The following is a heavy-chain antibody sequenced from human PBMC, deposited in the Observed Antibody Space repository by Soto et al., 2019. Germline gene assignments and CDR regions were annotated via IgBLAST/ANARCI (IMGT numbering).Heavy chain of an antibody. V-gene: IGHV1-58*01. J-gene: IGHJ3*02. Sequence: SVKGSCKTSGFTFSSSAVHWVRQARGHRLQWIGWIDVGSGNANYAQKFQERVTITRDMSTSTAYMELSSLRSEDTAVYYCAASTNVDTAMVPDAFDIWGQGTMVTVSS. CDR3: AASTNVDTAMVPDAFDI. D-gene: IGHD5-18*01. CDR1: GFTFSSSA. CDR2: IDVGSGNA.